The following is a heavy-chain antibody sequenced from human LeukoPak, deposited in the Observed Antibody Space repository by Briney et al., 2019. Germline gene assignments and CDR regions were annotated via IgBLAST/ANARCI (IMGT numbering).Heavy chain of an antibody. D-gene: IGHD6-19*01. CDR3: ARKQWLAYNWFDP. CDR1: GYTFTSYY. CDR2: MNPNSGNT. V-gene: IGHV1-8*02. J-gene: IGHJ5*02. Sequence: ASVKVSCKASGYTFTSYYIHWVRQAPGQGLEWMGWMNPNSGNTGYAQKFQGRVTMTRNTSISTAYMELSSLRSEDTAVYYCARKQWLAYNWFDPWGQGTLVTVSS.